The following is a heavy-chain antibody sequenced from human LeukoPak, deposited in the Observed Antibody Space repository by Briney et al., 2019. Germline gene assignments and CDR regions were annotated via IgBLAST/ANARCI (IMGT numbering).Heavy chain of an antibody. V-gene: IGHV1-2*02. Sequence: GASVKVSCKASGYTFTGYYMHWVRQAHGQGLEWMGWINPNSGGTNYAQKFQGRVTMTRDTSISTAYMELSRLRSDDTAVYYCARDMGYYDSSGYYNLAAVDYWGQGTLVTVSS. CDR1: GYTFTGYY. J-gene: IGHJ4*02. CDR3: ARDMGYYDSSGYYNLAAVDY. CDR2: INPNSGGT. D-gene: IGHD3-22*01.